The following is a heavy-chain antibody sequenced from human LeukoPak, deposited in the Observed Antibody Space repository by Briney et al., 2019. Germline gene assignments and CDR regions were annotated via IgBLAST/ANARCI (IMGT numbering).Heavy chain of an antibody. J-gene: IGHJ4*02. Sequence: SVKVSCKASGGTFSSYAISWVRQAPGQGLEWMGGIIPIFGTANYAQKFQGRITITADESTSTAYMELSSLRSEDTAVYYCAKNKYSSSWYNFDYWGQGTLVTVSS. V-gene: IGHV1-69*13. CDR3: AKNKYSSSWYNFDY. D-gene: IGHD6-13*01. CDR2: IIPIFGTA. CDR1: GGTFSSYA.